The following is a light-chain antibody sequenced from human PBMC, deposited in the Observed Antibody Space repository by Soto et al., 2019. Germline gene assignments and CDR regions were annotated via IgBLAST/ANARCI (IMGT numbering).Light chain of an antibody. CDR1: SSNIGAGYD. V-gene: IGLV1-40*01. CDR2: DNS. J-gene: IGLJ1*01. Sequence: QSVLTQPPSVSGAPGQRVTISCTGISSNIGAGYDVHWYQQLPGTAPKLLIYDNSNRPSGVPDRVSGSKSGTSASLAITGLQAEDEADYYCQSYDRSLSGSRVFGTGTKVTVL. CDR3: QSYDRSLSGSRV.